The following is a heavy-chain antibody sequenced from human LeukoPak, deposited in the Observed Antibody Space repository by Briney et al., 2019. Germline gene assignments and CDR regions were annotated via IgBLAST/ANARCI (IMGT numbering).Heavy chain of an antibody. Sequence: GGSLRLSCAASGFTFSSYAMSWVRQAPGKGLEWVSAISGSGGSTYYADSVKGRFTISRDNSKNTLYLQMNSLRAEDTAVYYCAKGRGFTMIVVVIKPDAFDIWGQGTMVTVSS. J-gene: IGHJ3*02. V-gene: IGHV3-23*01. D-gene: IGHD3-22*01. CDR2: ISGSGGST. CDR1: GFTFSSYA. CDR3: AKGRGFTMIVVVIKPDAFDI.